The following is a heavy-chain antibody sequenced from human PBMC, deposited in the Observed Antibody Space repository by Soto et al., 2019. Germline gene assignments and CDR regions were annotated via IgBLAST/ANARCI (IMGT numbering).Heavy chain of an antibody. D-gene: IGHD3-3*01. Sequence: QVRLQESGPGLVKPSQTLSLTCTVSGGSISSGDYFWSWVRQPPGKGLEWIGYIYYPGSTSYKPSLKSGITMSVDTSNIQFSLKVSSVTAADTAVYFCARDDGYYRLYDYWGQGTLVNVSS. CDR1: GGSISSGDYF. CDR2: IYYPGST. J-gene: IGHJ4*02. CDR3: ARDDGYYRLYDY. V-gene: IGHV4-30-4*01.